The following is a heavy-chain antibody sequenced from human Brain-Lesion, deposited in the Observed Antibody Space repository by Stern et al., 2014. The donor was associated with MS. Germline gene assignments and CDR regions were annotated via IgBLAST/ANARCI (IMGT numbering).Heavy chain of an antibody. D-gene: IGHD1-26*01. J-gene: IGHJ3*02. CDR3: ARGSWEPPQHTGVLDI. CDR2: IFSRGST. Sequence: DQLVESGPGLVKPSQTLSLTCTVSGGSISSGAYYWTWIRQHPEKGLEWIGNIFSRGSTRYSPSLKSRIIISSDTSRNQFALKLSSVTAADTAVYYCARGSWEPPQHTGVLDIWGQGTMVTVSS. V-gene: IGHV4-31*03. CDR1: GGSISSGAYY.